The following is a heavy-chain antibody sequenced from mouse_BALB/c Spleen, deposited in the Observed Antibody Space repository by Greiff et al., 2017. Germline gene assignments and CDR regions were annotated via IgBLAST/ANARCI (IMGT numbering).Heavy chain of an antibody. Sequence: EVQLQQSGPELVKPGASVKISCKASGSSFTGYYMHWVKQSHVKSLEWIGRINPYNGATSYNQNFKDKASLTVDKSSSTAYMELHSLTSEDSAVYYCARWLLHLAMDYWGQGTSVTVSS. D-gene: IGHD2-3*01. V-gene: IGHV1-31*01. CDR1: GSSFTGYY. CDR3: ARWLLHLAMDY. J-gene: IGHJ4*01. CDR2: INPYNGAT.